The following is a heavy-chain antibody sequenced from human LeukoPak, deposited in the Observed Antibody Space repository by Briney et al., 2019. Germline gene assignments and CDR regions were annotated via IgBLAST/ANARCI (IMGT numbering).Heavy chain of an antibody. CDR3: ARGIDY. CDR1: GGSFSGYS. Sequence: SETLSLTCAVYGGSFSGYSWTWIRQPPGKGLEWLGEINHSGNTNYNPSLKSRVTISVDTSKNQFSLELTSVTAADTAVYYCARGIDYWGQGTLVTVSS. J-gene: IGHJ4*02. CDR2: INHSGNT. V-gene: IGHV4-34*01.